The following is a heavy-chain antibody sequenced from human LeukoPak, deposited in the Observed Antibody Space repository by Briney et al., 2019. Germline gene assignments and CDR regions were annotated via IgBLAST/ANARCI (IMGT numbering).Heavy chain of an antibody. D-gene: IGHD3/OR15-3a*01. Sequence: SETLSLTCTASGYSISSGYYWGWIRQPPGKGLEWIGSIYHSGSTYYNPSLKSRVTISVDKSKNQFSLKLSSVTAADTAVYYCARALSDFSNFDYWGQGTVVTVSS. V-gene: IGHV4-38-2*02. CDR2: IYHSGST. CDR3: ARALSDFSNFDY. CDR1: GYSISSGYY. J-gene: IGHJ4*02.